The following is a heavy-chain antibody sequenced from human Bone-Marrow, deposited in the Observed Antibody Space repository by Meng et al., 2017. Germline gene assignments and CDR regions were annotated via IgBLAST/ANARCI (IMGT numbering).Heavy chain of an antibody. CDR2: ISYDGSNK. Sequence: QVRLVGSGGGVGQPGRSLRLSCAASGFTFSSYAMHWVRQAPGKGLEWVAVISYDGSNKYYADSVKGRFTISRDNSKNTLYLQMNSLRAEDTAVYYCARVVWGYWGQGTLVTVSS. J-gene: IGHJ4*02. D-gene: IGHD1-26*01. CDR3: ARVVWGY. CDR1: GFTFSSYA. V-gene: IGHV3-30*01.